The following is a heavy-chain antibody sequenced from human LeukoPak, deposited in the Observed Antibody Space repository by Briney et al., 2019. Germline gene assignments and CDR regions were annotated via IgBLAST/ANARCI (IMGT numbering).Heavy chain of an antibody. Sequence: GASVKVSCKASGYTFTGYYMHWVRQAPGQGLEWMGWINPNSGGTNYAQKFQGRVTMTRDTSISTAYMELSRLRSDDTAVYYCARDHPESSWYQYYYYYYGMDVWGQGTTVTVSS. CDR2: INPNSGGT. J-gene: IGHJ6*02. CDR1: GYTFTGYY. V-gene: IGHV1-2*02. CDR3: ARDHPESSWYQYYYYYYGMDV. D-gene: IGHD6-13*01.